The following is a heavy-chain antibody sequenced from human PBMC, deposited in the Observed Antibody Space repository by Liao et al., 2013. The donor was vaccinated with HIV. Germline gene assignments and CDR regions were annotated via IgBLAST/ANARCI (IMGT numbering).Heavy chain of an antibody. D-gene: IGHD5/OR15-5a*01. Sequence: QLQLQESGSGLVKPSQTLSLTCAVSGGSISSGGYSWSWIRQPPGKGLEWIGHIYHSGSAYYNPSLKGRVTTSLDRSKNQFSLNLNSVTAADTAVYFCARGVPPDTWGQGTLVTVSS. V-gene: IGHV4-30-2*01. CDR3: ARGVPPDT. CDR2: IYHSGSA. J-gene: IGHJ5*02. CDR1: GGSISSGGYS.